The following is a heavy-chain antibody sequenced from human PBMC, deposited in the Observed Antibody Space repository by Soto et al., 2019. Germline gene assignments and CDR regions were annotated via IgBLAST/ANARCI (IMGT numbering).Heavy chain of an antibody. D-gene: IGHD6-19*01. CDR1: GFTFSSYG. Sequence: PGGSLRLSCAASGFTFSSYGRHWVRQAPGKGLEWVAVIWYDGSNKYYADSVKGRFTNSRDNSKNTLYLQMNSLRAEDTAVYYCARDNYSSGLINWFDPWGQGTLVTVSS. V-gene: IGHV3-33*01. CDR2: IWYDGSNK. CDR3: ARDNYSSGLINWFDP. J-gene: IGHJ5*02.